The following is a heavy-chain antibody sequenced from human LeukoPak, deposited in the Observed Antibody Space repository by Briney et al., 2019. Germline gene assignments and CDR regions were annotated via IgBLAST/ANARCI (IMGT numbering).Heavy chain of an antibody. Sequence: GASVKVSCKASGYTFSNYDINWVRQATGQGLEWMGWMNPNSGNTGYAQKFQGRVTMTRNTSISTAYMELSSLRSEDTAVYYCAREWGLTTVTLAFDPWGQGTLVTVSS. D-gene: IGHD4-17*01. CDR2: MNPNSGNT. CDR3: AREWGLTTVTLAFDP. CDR1: GYTFSNYD. V-gene: IGHV1-8*02. J-gene: IGHJ5*02.